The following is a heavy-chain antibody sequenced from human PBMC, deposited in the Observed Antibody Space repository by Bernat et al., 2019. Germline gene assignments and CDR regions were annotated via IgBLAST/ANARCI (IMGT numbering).Heavy chain of an antibody. CDR1: GFAFNGYY. CDR3: TTSNWLVDAFDI. CDR2: IRNKANNYAT. Sequence: EVHLVESGGDLVQPGGSLRLSCAASGFAFNGYYMDWVRQAPGKGLEWVGRIRNKANNYATHYAASVNGRFTISRDDSKNTLYLQMNSLKTEDTAVYYCTTSNWLVDAFDIWGQGTMVTVSS. D-gene: IGHD3-9*01. J-gene: IGHJ3*02. V-gene: IGHV3-72*01.